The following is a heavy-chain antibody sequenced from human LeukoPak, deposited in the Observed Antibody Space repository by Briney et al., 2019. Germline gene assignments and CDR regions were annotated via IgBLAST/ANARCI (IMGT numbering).Heavy chain of an antibody. CDR2: INHSGST. CDR1: GGSFSGYY. CDR3: ARLPYYYDSSGYYYYYYGMDV. J-gene: IGHJ6*02. V-gene: IGHV4-34*01. Sequence: SETLSLTCAVYGGSFSGYYWSRIRQPPGKGLEWIGEINHSGSTNYNPSLKSRVTISVDTSKNQFSLKLSSVTAADTAVYYCARLPYYYDSSGYYYYYYGMDVWGQGTTVTVSS. D-gene: IGHD3-22*01.